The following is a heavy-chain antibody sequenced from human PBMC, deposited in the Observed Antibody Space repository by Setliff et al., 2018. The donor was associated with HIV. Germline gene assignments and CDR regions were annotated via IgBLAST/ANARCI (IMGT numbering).Heavy chain of an antibody. CDR3: TRDTGYILSGYRPHWYFDL. V-gene: IGHV4-61*02. D-gene: IGHD3-9*01. J-gene: IGHJ2*01. CDR1: GDSISSGNYY. Sequence: SETLSLTCTFSGDSISSGNYYWSWIRQPAGKGLEWIGRIYSTGSTNYNPSLKSRVTISSDTSKNLFSLKLTTVTAADAAVYYCTRDTGYILSGYRPHWYFDLWGRSTLVTVSS. CDR2: IYSTGST.